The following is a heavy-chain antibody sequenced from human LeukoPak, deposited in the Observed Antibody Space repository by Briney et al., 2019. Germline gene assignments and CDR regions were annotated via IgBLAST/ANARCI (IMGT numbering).Heavy chain of an antibody. Sequence: GGSLRLSCAASGFTFTKYTMPWVRQTPGKGLEWVSYISSGSTTTYYTDSVKGRFTISRDNAKNSLYLQMNSLRAEDTAVYYCARRESTTMVRGGVDYWGQGTLVTVSS. CDR1: GFTFTKYT. CDR2: ISSGSTTT. J-gene: IGHJ4*02. CDR3: ARRESTTMVRGGVDY. D-gene: IGHD3-10*01. V-gene: IGHV3-48*01.